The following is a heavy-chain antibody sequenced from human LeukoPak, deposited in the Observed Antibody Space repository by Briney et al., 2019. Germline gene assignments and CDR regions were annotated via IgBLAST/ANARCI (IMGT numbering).Heavy chain of an antibody. D-gene: IGHD3-10*01. V-gene: IGHV3-53*01. CDR1: GFTVSSKY. CDR3: ARVGSYYDMDV. CDR2: IESGGST. Sequence: SGGSPRLSCAASGFTVSSKYMNWVRQAPGKGLEWVSVIESGGSTYYADSVKGRFTVSRDNFQNTLYLQMNSLRAEDTAVYYCARVGSYYDMDVWGQGTTVTVSS. J-gene: IGHJ6*02.